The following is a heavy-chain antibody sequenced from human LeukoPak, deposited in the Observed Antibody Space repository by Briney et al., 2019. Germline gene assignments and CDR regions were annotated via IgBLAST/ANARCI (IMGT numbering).Heavy chain of an antibody. Sequence: SEKVSCKASGGTFSSYAISWVRQAPGQGLEWMGRIIPILGIANYAQKFQGRVTITADKSTSTAYMELSSLRSEDTAVYYCARQSGGYGPYYFDYWGQGTLVTVSS. J-gene: IGHJ4*02. CDR1: GGTFSSYA. D-gene: IGHD6-13*01. V-gene: IGHV1-69*04. CDR3: ARQSGGYGPYYFDY. CDR2: IIPILGIA.